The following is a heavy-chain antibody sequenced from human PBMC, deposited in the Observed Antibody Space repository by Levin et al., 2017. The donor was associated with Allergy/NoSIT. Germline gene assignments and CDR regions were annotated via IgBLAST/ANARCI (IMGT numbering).Heavy chain of an antibody. D-gene: IGHD3-9*01. CDR3: ARVLPRYNILTGYHPSYVNY. Sequence: PGGSLRLSCAASGFTFSDNYMSWIRQAPGKGLEWVSYIGRSGTTIHYADSVKGRFTISRDNAKNSLYLQMNSLRAEDTAIYYCARVLPRYNILTGYHPSYVNYWGQGTLVTVSS. V-gene: IGHV3-11*01. CDR1: GFTFSDNY. CDR2: IGRSGTTI. J-gene: IGHJ4*02.